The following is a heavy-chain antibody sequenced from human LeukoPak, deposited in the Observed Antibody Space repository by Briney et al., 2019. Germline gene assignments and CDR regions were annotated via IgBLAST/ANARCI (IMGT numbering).Heavy chain of an antibody. CDR1: GFTFIAYA. CDR3: AKGWPRSSRGDFDH. CDR2: ISGSGDST. Sequence: GGSLRLSCAASGFTFIAYAMTWVRQAPGKGLEWVSGISGSGDSTYYADSVKGRCTISRDNSKNTLYLQMSSLRAEDTAVYYCAKGWPRSSRGDFDHWGQGTLVTVSS. D-gene: IGHD2-15*01. J-gene: IGHJ4*02. V-gene: IGHV3-23*01.